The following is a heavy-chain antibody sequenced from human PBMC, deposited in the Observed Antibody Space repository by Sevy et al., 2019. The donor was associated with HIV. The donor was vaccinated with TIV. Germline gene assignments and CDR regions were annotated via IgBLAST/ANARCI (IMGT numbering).Heavy chain of an antibody. CDR3: ARDNGILLWFGELNFDY. CDR1: GYTFTSYG. Sequence: ASVKVSCKASGYTFTSYGISWVRQAPGQGLEWMGWISAYNGNTNYAQKLQGRVTMTTDTSTSTAYMELRSLRSDDTAVYYCARDNGILLWFGELNFDYWGQGTLVTVSS. J-gene: IGHJ4*01. CDR2: ISAYNGNT. V-gene: IGHV1-18*04. D-gene: IGHD3-10*01.